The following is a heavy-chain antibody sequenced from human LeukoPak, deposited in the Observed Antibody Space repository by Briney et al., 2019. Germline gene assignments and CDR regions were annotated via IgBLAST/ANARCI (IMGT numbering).Heavy chain of an antibody. CDR1: GYAFTGYY. Sequence: GASVKVSCKASGYAFTGYYMHWVRQAPGQGLEWMGWINPNSGGTNYAQKFQGRVTMTRDTSISTAYMELSRLRSDDTAVYYCARIDHKGDRGVKITLDYWGQGTLVTVSS. J-gene: IGHJ4*02. CDR2: INPNSGGT. D-gene: IGHD3-10*01. CDR3: ARIDHKGDRGVKITLDY. V-gene: IGHV1-2*02.